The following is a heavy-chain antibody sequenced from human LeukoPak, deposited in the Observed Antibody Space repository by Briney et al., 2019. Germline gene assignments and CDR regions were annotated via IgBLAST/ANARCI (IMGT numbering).Heavy chain of an antibody. V-gene: IGHV3-21*01. D-gene: IGHD6-13*01. CDR2: ISSTGSYI. Sequence: PGGSLRLSCAASGFNLNSYMLNWVRQAPGKGLEWVSSISSTGSYIYYADSVKGRFTISRDNAKNSLYLQMNSLRAEDTAVYYCARCSTQLEAWCGMDVWGQGTTVTVSS. CDR3: ARCSTQLEAWCGMDV. CDR1: GFNLNSYM. J-gene: IGHJ6*02.